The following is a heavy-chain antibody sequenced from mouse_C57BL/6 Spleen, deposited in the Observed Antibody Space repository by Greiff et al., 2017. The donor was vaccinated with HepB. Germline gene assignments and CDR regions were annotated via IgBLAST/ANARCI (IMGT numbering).Heavy chain of an antibody. CDR2: IYPGDGDT. V-gene: IGHV1-82*01. CDR3: ARREYFDV. CDR1: GYAFSSSW. J-gene: IGHJ1*03. Sequence: VQLQQSGPELVKPGASVKISCKASGYAFSSSWMNWVKQRPGKGLEWIGRIYPGDGDTNYNGKFKGKATLTADKSSSTAYMQLSSLTSEDSAVYCCARREYFDVWGTGTTVTVSS.